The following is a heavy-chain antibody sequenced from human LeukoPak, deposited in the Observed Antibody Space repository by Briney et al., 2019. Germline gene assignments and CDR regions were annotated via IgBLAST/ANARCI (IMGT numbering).Heavy chain of an antibody. J-gene: IGHJ4*02. V-gene: IGHV3-23*01. D-gene: IGHD1-26*01. CDR3: ARQQRELLYYFDY. Sequence: GGSLRLSCAASGFTFSSYGMHWVRQAPGKGLEWVSAISGSGGSTYYADSVKGRFTISRDNSKNTLYLQMNSLRAEDTAVYYCARQQRELLYYFDYWGQGTLVTVSS. CDR1: GFTFSSYG. CDR2: ISGSGGST.